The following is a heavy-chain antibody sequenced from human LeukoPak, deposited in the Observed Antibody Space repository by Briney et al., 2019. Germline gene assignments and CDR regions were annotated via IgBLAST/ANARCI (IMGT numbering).Heavy chain of an antibody. Sequence: SETLSLTCAVSGYSISSGYYWGWTRQPPGKGLEWIGSIYHSGSTYYNPSLKSRVTISVDTSKNQFSLKLSSVTAADTAVYYCARVDTAMAWENWFDPWGQGTLVTVSS. J-gene: IGHJ5*02. V-gene: IGHV4-38-2*01. CDR3: ARVDTAMAWENWFDP. D-gene: IGHD5-18*01. CDR1: GYSISSGYY. CDR2: IYHSGST.